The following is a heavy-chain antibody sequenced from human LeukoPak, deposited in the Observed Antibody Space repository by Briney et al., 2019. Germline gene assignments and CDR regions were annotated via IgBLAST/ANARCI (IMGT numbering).Heavy chain of an antibody. CDR3: ARRAREYSHDAFDI. Sequence: VASVKVSCKASGYTFTDYYMHWVRQAPGQGLEWMGWINPNSRGTDSAQKFQGRFSMTRDTSISTAYMELSRPRSDDTAVYYCARRAREYSHDAFDIWGQGTMVTVSS. D-gene: IGHD5-18*01. CDR1: GYTFTDYY. CDR2: INPNSRGT. J-gene: IGHJ3*02. V-gene: IGHV1-2*02.